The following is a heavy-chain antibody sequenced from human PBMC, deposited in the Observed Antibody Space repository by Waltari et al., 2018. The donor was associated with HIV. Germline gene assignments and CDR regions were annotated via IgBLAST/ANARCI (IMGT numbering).Heavy chain of an antibody. CDR2: ISYDRSTK. Sequence: QVQLVESVGGVVQPGRSLRLSCAVSGFILNNHGIHWVRQAPGKGLEWVAVISYDRSTKDYADSVKGRFTISRDNSKKTVYLQMNSLRAEDTAVYYCAKDRAFFQVGYSIIWGQGTLVTVSS. J-gene: IGHJ4*02. CDR3: AKDRAFFQVGYSII. D-gene: IGHD5-12*01. V-gene: IGHV3-30*18. CDR1: GFILNNHG.